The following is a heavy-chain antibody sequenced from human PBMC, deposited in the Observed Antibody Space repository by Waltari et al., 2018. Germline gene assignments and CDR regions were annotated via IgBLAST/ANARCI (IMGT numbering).Heavy chain of an antibody. V-gene: IGHV4-4*09. J-gene: IGHJ4*02. CDR2: IYTSGST. CDR3: AREMATRGGLDY. D-gene: IGHD5-12*01. Sequence: QVQLQESGPGLVKPSETLSLTCTVSGGSISSYYWSWLRQPPGKGLEWIGYIYTSGSTNYNPSLKSRVTISVDTSKNQFSLKLSSVTAADTAVYYCAREMATRGGLDYWGQGTLVTVSS. CDR1: GGSISSYY.